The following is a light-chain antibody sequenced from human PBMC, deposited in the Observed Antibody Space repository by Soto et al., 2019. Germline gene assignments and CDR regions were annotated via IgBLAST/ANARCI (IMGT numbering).Light chain of an antibody. V-gene: IGKV3-15*01. CDR1: QSVSIH. Sequence: EIVMTQSPATLSLSPGQGATLSVSASQSVSIHLAWYQQKPGPAPRLLIHGASTRATAIPARFSGSGSGTHFSLTISSLQSEDFAVYYCLQYDNWPPATFGQGTRLEIK. CDR3: LQYDNWPPAT. J-gene: IGKJ5*01. CDR2: GAS.